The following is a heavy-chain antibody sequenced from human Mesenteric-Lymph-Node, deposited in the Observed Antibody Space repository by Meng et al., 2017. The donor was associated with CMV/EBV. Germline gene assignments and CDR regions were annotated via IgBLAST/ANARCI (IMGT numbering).Heavy chain of an antibody. D-gene: IGHD4-11*01. CDR1: GFTVSSNY. Sequence: GGSLRLSCAASGFTVSSNYMSWVRQAPGKGLEYVSGIYSDGSTYYADSVKGRFTISRDNSKNTLYLQMNSLKAEDTAVYYCARGLALDYWGQGTLVTVSS. V-gene: IGHV3-53*01. CDR3: ARGLALDY. J-gene: IGHJ4*02. CDR2: IYSDGST.